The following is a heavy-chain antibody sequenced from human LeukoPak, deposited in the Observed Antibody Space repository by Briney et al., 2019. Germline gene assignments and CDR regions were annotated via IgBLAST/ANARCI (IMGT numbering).Heavy chain of an antibody. CDR3: AKDGGEYYDILTGYYPRLYYMDV. Sequence: GGSLRLSCAASGFTFSSYGMHWVRQAPDKGLEWVAFIRYDGSNKYYADSVKGRFTISRDNSKNTLYLQMNSLRAEDTAVYYCAKDGGEYYDILTGYYPRLYYMDVWGKGTTVTISS. CDR1: GFTFSSYG. CDR2: IRYDGSNK. V-gene: IGHV3-30*02. D-gene: IGHD3-9*01. J-gene: IGHJ6*03.